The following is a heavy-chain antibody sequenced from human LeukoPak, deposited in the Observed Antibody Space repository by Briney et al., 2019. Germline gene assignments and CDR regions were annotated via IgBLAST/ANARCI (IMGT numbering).Heavy chain of an antibody. V-gene: IGHV4-30-2*01. CDR3: ARAQVVDTVTTGGVDY. D-gene: IGHD4-17*01. CDR1: GGSISSGGYY. J-gene: IGHJ4*02. Sequence: SETLSLTCTVSGGSISSGGYYWSWIRQPPGKGLEWIGYIYHSGSTYYNPSLKSRVTISVDRSKNQFSLKLSSVTAADTAVYYCARAQVVDTVTTGGVDYWGQGTLVTVSS. CDR2: IYHSGST.